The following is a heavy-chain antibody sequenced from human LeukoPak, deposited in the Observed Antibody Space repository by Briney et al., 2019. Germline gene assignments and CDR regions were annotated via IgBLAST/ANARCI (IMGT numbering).Heavy chain of an antibody. J-gene: IGHJ4*02. CDR3: ARKSIVGATTHFDY. Sequence: PSETLSLTCTVSGGFISSYYWSWIRQPPGKGLEWIGYIYYSGSTNYNPSLKSRVTISVDTSKNQFSLKLSSVTAADTAVYYCARKSIVGATTHFDYWGQGILVTVSS. CDR1: GGFISSYY. CDR2: IYYSGST. D-gene: IGHD1-26*01. V-gene: IGHV4-59*08.